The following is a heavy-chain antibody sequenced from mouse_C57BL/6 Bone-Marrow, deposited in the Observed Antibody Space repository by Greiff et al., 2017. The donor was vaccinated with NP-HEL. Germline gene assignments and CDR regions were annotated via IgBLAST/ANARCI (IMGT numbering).Heavy chain of an antibody. Sequence: DVQLVESGEGLVKPGGSLKLSCAASGFTFSSYAMSWVRQTPEKRLEWVAYISSGGDYIYYADTVKGRFTISRDNARNTLYLQMSSLKSEDTAMYYCTRGHYGSSYEGGYFDYWGQGTTLTVSS. J-gene: IGHJ2*01. CDR1: GFTFSSYA. V-gene: IGHV5-9-1*02. CDR3: TRGHYGSSYEGGYFDY. CDR2: ISSGGDYI. D-gene: IGHD1-1*01.